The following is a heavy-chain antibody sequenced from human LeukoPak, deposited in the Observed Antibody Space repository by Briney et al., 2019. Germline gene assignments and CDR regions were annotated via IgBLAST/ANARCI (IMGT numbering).Heavy chain of an antibody. V-gene: IGHV3-9*03. CDR3: TKAYSSSWYEGLDY. D-gene: IGHD6-13*01. CDR2: ISWNSGSI. J-gene: IGHJ4*02. CDR1: GFTFDDYA. Sequence: GGSLRLSCAAFGFTFDDYAMHWVRQAPGKGLEWVSGISWNSGSIGYADSVKGRFTTSRDNAKNSLYLQMNSLRAEDMALYYCTKAYSSSWYEGLDYWGQGTLVTVSS.